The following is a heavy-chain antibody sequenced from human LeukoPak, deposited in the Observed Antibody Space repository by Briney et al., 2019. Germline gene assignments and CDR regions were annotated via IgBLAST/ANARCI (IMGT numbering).Heavy chain of an antibody. Sequence: SETLSLTCSVSGGPIYNYYWSWIRQPPGKGLEWIGHISHSGSTSYHPSLTSRVTISVDMSKNQFSLNLTSVTAADTAVYYCTRGGGSTSGWYNWFDPWGQGTLVTVSS. J-gene: IGHJ5*02. D-gene: IGHD6-19*01. CDR2: ISHSGST. CDR3: TRGGGSTSGWYNWFDP. CDR1: GGPIYNYY. V-gene: IGHV4-59*01.